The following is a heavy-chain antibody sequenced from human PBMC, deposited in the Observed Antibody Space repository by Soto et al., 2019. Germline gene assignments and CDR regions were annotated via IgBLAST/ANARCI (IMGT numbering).Heavy chain of an antibody. CDR3: VKGSYSDFWNTSSTGAAAFDF. J-gene: IGHJ3*01. V-gene: IGHV3-9*01. CDR2: ISWNRASI. Sequence: EVQLVESGGGWVQPGRSLRLSCAASGFTFGDYAMHWVRQVPGRGLEWVSGISWNRASIEYADSVKGRFTISRDNAKHSLYLQRDRLRSEDAAFYFCVKGSYSDFWNTSSTGAAAFDFWGQGTMVTVSS. D-gene: IGHD3-3*01. CDR1: GFTFGDYA.